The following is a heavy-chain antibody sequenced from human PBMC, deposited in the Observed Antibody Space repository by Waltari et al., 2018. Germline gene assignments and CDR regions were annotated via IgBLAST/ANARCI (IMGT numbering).Heavy chain of an antibody. CDR2: INYNGRT. CDR3: VGELNGFCSNGVCPPLFDP. D-gene: IGHD2-8*01. J-gene: IGHJ5*02. Sequence: QLHLQESGPGLVKPSETLSLTCTVSDGSISRTNYFWGWIRQPPGKGLEWIGSINYNGRTYYNPALRGRVIISLDTSKNQFSLMLTSVTAADTAFYSCVGELNGFCSNGVCPPLFDPWGQGTLVTISS. CDR1: DGSISRTNYF. V-gene: IGHV4-39*07.